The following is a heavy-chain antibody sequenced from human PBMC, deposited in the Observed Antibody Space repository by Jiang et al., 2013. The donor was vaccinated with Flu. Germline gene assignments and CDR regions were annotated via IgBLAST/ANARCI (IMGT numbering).Heavy chain of an antibody. D-gene: IGHD6-6*01. V-gene: IGHV1-69*04. J-gene: IGHJ6*02. CDR1: GGTFSSYA. Sequence: SGAEVKKPGSSVKVSCKASGGTFSSYAISWVRQAPGQGLEWMGRIIPILGIANYAQKFQGRVTITADKSTSTAYMELSSLRSEDTAVYYCARDTLTYSSSYYYYYGMDVWGQGTTVTVSS. CDR3: ARDTLTYSSSYYYYYGMDV. CDR2: IIPILGIA.